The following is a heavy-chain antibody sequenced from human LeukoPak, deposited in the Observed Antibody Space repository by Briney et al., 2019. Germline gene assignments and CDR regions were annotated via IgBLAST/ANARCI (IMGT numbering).Heavy chain of an antibody. V-gene: IGHV3-53*01. CDR1: GFTVSSNY. CDR2: IYSGGST. D-gene: IGHD2-15*01. Sequence: GGSLRLSCEASGFTVSSNYMSWVRQAPGKGLEWVSVIYSGGSTYYADSVKGRFTISRDNSRNTLYLQMNTLRVEDTAVYYCARDLSRSHGAFDIWGQGTMVIVSS. CDR3: ARDLSRSHGAFDI. J-gene: IGHJ3*02.